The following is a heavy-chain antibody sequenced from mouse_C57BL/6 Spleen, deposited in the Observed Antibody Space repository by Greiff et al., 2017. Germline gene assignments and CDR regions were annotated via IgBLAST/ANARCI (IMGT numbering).Heavy chain of an antibody. CDR2: INSDGGST. J-gene: IGHJ4*01. CDR3: ATYYSNYYAMDY. Sequence: EVQRVESGGGLVQPGESLKLSCESNEYEFPSHDMSWVRKTPEKRLELVAAINSDGGSTYYPDTMERRFIISRDNTKKTLYLQMSSLRSEDTALYYCATYYSNYYAMDYWGQGTSVTVSS. D-gene: IGHD2-5*01. CDR1: EYEFPSHD. V-gene: IGHV5-2*01.